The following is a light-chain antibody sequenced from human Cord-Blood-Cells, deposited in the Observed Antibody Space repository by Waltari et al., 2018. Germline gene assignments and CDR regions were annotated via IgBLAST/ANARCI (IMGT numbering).Light chain of an antibody. CDR3: AAWDDSLSGLWV. V-gene: IGLV1-47*01. CDR2: RNN. J-gene: IGLJ3*02. CDR1: SSNIGSNY. Sequence: LTQPPSASGTPGQRVTISCSGSSSNIGSNYVYWYQQLPGTAPKLLIYRNNQRPSGVPDRFSGSKSGTSASLAISGLRSEDEADYYCAAWDDSLSGLWVFG.